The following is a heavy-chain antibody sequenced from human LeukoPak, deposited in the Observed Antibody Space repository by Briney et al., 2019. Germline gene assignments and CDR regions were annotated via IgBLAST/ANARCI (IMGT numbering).Heavy chain of an antibody. Sequence: SVKVSCKASGFTFSSSGMQWVRQARGQRLEWIGGIVVDSGNTNYAQKFQERVTIAQKFQERVTITRDMSTSTAYMELSSLRFDDTAVYYCAGRGENPWAFDIWGQGTMVTVSS. V-gene: IGHV1-58*02. CDR2: IVVDSGNT. J-gene: IGHJ3*02. D-gene: IGHD3-16*01. CDR3: AGRGENPWAFDI. CDR1: GFTFSSSG.